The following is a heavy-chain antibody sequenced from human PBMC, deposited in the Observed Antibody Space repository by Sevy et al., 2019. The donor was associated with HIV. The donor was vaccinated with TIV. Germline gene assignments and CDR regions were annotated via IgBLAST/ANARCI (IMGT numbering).Heavy chain of an antibody. D-gene: IGHD3-9*01. CDR1: GFSLSTSGVG. V-gene: IGHV2-5*02. CDR2: IYWDDDK. J-gene: IGHJ6*02. CDR3: AHHDAVFHYDILTGYDPGPYGMDV. Sequence: SGPTLVNPTQTLTLTCTFSGFSLSTSGVGVGWIRQPPGKALEWLALIYWDDDKRYSPSLKSRLTITKDTSKNQVVLTMTNMDPVDTATYYCAHHDAVFHYDILTGYDPGPYGMDVWGQGTTVTVSS.